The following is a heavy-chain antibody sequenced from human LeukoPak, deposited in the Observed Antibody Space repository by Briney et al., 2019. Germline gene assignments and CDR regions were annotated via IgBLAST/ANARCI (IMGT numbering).Heavy chain of an antibody. CDR3: ARDLHYGSGSYFDY. D-gene: IGHD3-10*01. J-gene: IGHJ4*02. CDR2: IWYDGSNK. V-gene: IGHV3-33*01. Sequence: GGSLRLSCAASGFTFSSYGMHWVRQAPGKGLEWVAVIWYDGSNKYYADSVKGRFTISRDNSKNTLYLQMNSLRAEDTAVYYCARDLHYGSGSYFDYWGQGTLVTVSS. CDR1: GFTFSSYG.